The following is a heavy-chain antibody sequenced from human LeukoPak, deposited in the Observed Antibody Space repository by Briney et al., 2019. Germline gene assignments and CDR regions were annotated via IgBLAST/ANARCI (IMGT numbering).Heavy chain of an antibody. J-gene: IGHJ5*02. Sequence: PSETLSLTCSVSGGSMRDSAYYWGWIRQPPGKGLDWIASIYYSGVTYFHPSLGSRASIFLDTSNNQFSLELTSVTAADTAVYYCVRHGGTSSLISYSWFDPWGQGILVTVPS. D-gene: IGHD2/OR15-2a*01. CDR3: VRHGGTSSLISYSWFDP. CDR1: GGSMRDSAYY. V-gene: IGHV4-39*01. CDR2: IYYSGVT.